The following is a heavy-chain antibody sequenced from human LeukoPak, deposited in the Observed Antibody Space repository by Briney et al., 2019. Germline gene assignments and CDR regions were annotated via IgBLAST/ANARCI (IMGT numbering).Heavy chain of an antibody. CDR2: IRYDGSNK. J-gene: IGHJ4*02. CDR1: GFTFSSYG. V-gene: IGHV3-30*02. D-gene: IGHD4-23*01. Sequence: GGSLRLSCAASGFTFSSYGMHWVRQAPGKGLEWVAFIRYDGSNKYYADSVKGRFTISRDDSRNTLYLQMNSLRVEDTAVYYCAKDRPPGGPMADWGQGTLVTVSS. CDR3: AKDRPPGGPMAD.